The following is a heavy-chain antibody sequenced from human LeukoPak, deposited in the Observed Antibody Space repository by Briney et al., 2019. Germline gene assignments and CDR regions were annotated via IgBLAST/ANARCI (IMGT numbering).Heavy chain of an antibody. V-gene: IGHV1-18*01. Sequence: GASVKVSCKASGYTFTSYGISWVRQAPGQGLEWMGWISAYNGNTNYAQKLQGRVTMTTDTSTSTAYMELRSLRSDDTDVYYCARDPRPFLWFGELPEGYWGQGTLVTVSS. CDR2: ISAYNGNT. CDR1: GYTFTSYG. J-gene: IGHJ4*02. D-gene: IGHD3-10*01. CDR3: ARDPRPFLWFGELPEGY.